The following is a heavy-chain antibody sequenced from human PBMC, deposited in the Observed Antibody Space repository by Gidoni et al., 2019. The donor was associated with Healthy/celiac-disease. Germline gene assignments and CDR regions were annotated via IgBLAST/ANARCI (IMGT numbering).Heavy chain of an antibody. CDR1: GGTFSSYT. CDR2: IIPILGIA. D-gene: IGHD3-10*01. V-gene: IGHV1-69*02. Sequence: QVQLVQSGAEVKKRGSSVKVSCKASGGTFSSYTISWVRPAPGQGLEWMGRIIPILGIANSAQKFQGRVTITAYKSTSTAYMELSSLRSEDTAVYYCVLGSGSYWLYNWFDPWGQGTLVTVSS. J-gene: IGHJ5*02. CDR3: VLGSGSYWLYNWFDP.